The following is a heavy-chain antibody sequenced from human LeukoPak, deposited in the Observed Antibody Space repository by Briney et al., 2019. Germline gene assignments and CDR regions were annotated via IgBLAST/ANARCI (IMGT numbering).Heavy chain of an antibody. CDR2: IYYSGST. V-gene: IGHV4-39*01. J-gene: IGHJ5*02. D-gene: IGHD6-13*01. CDR3: ARGQQLVLGWFDP. CDR1: GGSFSSSSYY. Sequence: SETLSLTCTVSGGSFSSSSYYWGWIRQPPGKGLEWIGSIYYSGSTYYNPSLKSRVTISVDTSKNQFSLKLSSVTAADTAVYYCARGQQLVLGWFDPWGQGTLVTVSS.